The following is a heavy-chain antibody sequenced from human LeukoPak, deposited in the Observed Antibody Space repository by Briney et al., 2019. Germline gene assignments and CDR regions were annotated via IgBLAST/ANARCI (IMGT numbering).Heavy chain of an antibody. V-gene: IGHV3-74*01. J-gene: IGHJ6*02. CDR3: ASLQNVPSYYYYYVMDV. CDR1: GFIFTDYW. D-gene: IGHD2/OR15-2a*01. CDR2: IRGDGRAT. Sequence: GGSMRLSCAASGFIFTDYWMHWVRQAPGKELVWVARIRGDGRATTYADSVKGRFTISRDNAKDTLFLQMNSLRAEDTAVYYCASLQNVPSYYYYYVMDVWGQGTTVTVSS.